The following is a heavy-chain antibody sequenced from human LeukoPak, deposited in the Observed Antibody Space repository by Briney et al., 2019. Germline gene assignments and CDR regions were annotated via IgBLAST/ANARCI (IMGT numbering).Heavy chain of an antibody. D-gene: IGHD5-12*01. CDR1: GYTFTSYG. CDR3: ARWLPYDAFDI. CDR2: ISAYNGNT. J-gene: IGHJ3*02. V-gene: IGHV1-18*01. Sequence: ASVKVSCKASGYTFTSYGISGVRQAPGQGLEGMGWISAYNGNTDYAQKLQGRVTMTTDTSTSTAYMELRSLRSDDTAVYYCARWLPYDAFDIWGQGTMVTVSS.